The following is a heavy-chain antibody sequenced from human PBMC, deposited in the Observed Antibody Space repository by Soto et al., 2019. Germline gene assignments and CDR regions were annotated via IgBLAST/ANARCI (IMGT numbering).Heavy chain of an antibody. CDR2: INHSGST. D-gene: IGHD6-19*01. J-gene: IGHJ3*02. Sequence: SETLSLTCAVYGGSFSGYYWSWIRQPPGKGLEWIGEINHSGSTNYNPPLKSRVTISVDTSKNQFSLKLSSVTAADTAVYYCARGTLCIAVVCDAFDIWGQGTMVTVSS. CDR1: GGSFSGYY. V-gene: IGHV4-34*01. CDR3: ARGTLCIAVVCDAFDI.